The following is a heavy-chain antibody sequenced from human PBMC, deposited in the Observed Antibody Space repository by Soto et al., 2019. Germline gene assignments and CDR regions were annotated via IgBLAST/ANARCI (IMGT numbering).Heavy chain of an antibody. J-gene: IGHJ5*02. CDR3: ARKSVVVPAAIGNWFDP. D-gene: IGHD2-2*02. Sequence: SETLSLTCAVYGGSFSGYYWSWIRQHPGKGLEWIGEINHSGSTNYNPSLKSRVTISVDTSKNQFSLKLSSVTAADTAVYYCARKSVVVPAAIGNWFDPWGQGTLVTVSS. CDR1: GGSFSGYY. CDR2: INHSGST. V-gene: IGHV4-34*01.